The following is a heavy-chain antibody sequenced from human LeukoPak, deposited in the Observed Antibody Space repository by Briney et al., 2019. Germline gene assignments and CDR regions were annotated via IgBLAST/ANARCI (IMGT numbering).Heavy chain of an antibody. CDR2: IRYDGSNK. CDR3: ASTSSIAAAGNYYYYMDV. J-gene: IGHJ6*03. CDR1: GFTFSSYG. V-gene: IGHV3-30*02. Sequence: PGGSLRLSCAASGFTFSSYGMHWVRQAPGKGLEWVAFIRYDGSNKYYADSVKGRFTISRDNSKNTLYLQMNSLRAEDTAVYYCASTSSIAAAGNYYYYMDVWGKGTTVTVSS. D-gene: IGHD6-13*01.